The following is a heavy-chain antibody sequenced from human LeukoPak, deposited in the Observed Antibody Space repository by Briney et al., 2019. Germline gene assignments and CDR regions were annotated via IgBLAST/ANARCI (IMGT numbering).Heavy chain of an antibody. CDR1: GGSISSGGYY. J-gene: IGHJ2*01. V-gene: IGHV4-31*03. CDR3: ARDGSGYDRYWYFDL. Sequence: SETLSLTCTVSGGSISSGGYYWSWIRQHPGKGLEWIGFIYYSGSTYYNPSLKSRVTISVDTSKNQFSLKLSSVTAADTAVYYCARDGSGYDRYWYFDLWGRGTLVTVSS. CDR2: IYYSGST. D-gene: IGHD5-12*01.